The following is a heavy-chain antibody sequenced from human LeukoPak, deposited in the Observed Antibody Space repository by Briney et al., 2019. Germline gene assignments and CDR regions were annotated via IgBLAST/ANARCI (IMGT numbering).Heavy chain of an antibody. J-gene: IGHJ4*02. Sequence: GGSLRLSCTASGFSFSDYYMSWIRQAPGKGLEWISYISSRSTYISDADSVKGRFTISRDNAKNLLLLQMNSLRVEDTALYYCARGGTGAFDYWGQGTLVTVSS. D-gene: IGHD2-8*02. CDR2: ISSRSTYI. CDR3: ARGGTGAFDY. CDR1: GFSFSDYY. V-gene: IGHV3-11*06.